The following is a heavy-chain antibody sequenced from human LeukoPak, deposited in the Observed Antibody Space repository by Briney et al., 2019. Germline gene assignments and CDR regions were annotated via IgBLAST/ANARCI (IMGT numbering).Heavy chain of an antibody. CDR3: TCSRDVASRKGGWFDR. V-gene: IGHV4-59*08. Sequence: LETLSLTCTVSGGSTTAYYRSWIRQPPGKGLEWIGYIYYSGSTNYNPPLKSRVTISVDTSKNQFSLKLSSVTAADTAVFYCTCSRDVASRKGGWFDRWGKGTLVTVSS. D-gene: IGHD5-12*01. CDR1: GGSTTAYY. J-gene: IGHJ5*02. CDR2: IYYSGST.